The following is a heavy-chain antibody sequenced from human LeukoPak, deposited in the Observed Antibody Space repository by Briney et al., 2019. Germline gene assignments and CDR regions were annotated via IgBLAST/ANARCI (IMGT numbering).Heavy chain of an antibody. Sequence: ASVKVSCKASGYTFTSYGISWVRQAPGQGLEWMGWISAYNGNTNYAQKLQGRVTMATDTSTSTAYVELRSLRSDDTAVYYCARDSAVAGTVGGSLDYWGQGTLVTVSS. CDR2: ISAYNGNT. V-gene: IGHV1-18*01. D-gene: IGHD6-19*01. CDR3: ARDSAVAGTVGGSLDY. CDR1: GYTFTSYG. J-gene: IGHJ4*02.